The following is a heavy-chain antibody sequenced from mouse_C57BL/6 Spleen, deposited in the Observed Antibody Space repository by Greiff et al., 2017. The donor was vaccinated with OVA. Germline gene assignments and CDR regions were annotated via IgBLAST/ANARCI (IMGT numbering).Heavy chain of an antibody. CDR3: ARDSTTVVARDYAMDY. CDR1: GYTFTSYW. D-gene: IGHD1-1*01. Sequence: QVQLQQPGAELVKPGASVKMSCKASGYTFTSYWITWVKQRPGQGLEWIGDIYPGSGSTNYNEKFKSKATLTVDTSSSTAYMQLSSLTSEDSAVYYCARDSTTVVARDYAMDYWGQGTSVTVSS. V-gene: IGHV1-55*01. CDR2: IYPGSGST. J-gene: IGHJ4*01.